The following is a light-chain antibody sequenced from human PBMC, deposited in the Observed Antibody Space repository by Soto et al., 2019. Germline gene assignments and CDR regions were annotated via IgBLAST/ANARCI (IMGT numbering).Light chain of an antibody. CDR1: SSDVGSYNL. Sequence: QSVLTQPASGSGSPGQSITISCTGTSSDVGSYNLVSWYQQLPGKAPKLIIFEVNERPSGISNRFSGSKSGNTASLTISELQGEDEAHYYCCSYAGSSIVVFGGGTKLTVL. CDR2: EVN. CDR3: CSYAGSSIVV. J-gene: IGLJ2*01. V-gene: IGLV2-23*02.